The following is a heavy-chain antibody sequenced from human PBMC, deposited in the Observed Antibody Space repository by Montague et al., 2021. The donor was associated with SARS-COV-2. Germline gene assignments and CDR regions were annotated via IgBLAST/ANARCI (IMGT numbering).Heavy chain of an antibody. Sequence: SLRLSCAASGFTFDDYGMSWVRQAPGKGLEWVSGINWNGGSTGYADSVKGRFTISRDNAKNSLYLQMNSLRAEDTALYYCARFLLWFGELDYYYGMDVWGQGTTVTVSS. V-gene: IGHV3-20*04. D-gene: IGHD3-10*01. CDR3: ARFLLWFGELDYYYGMDV. J-gene: IGHJ6*02. CDR2: INWNGGST. CDR1: GFTFDDYG.